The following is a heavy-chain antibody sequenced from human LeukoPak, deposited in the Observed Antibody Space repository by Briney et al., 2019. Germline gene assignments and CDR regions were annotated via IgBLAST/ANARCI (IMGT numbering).Heavy chain of an antibody. D-gene: IGHD3-22*01. J-gene: IGHJ4*02. Sequence: GASVKVSCRASGYSFTSYGITWVRQAPGQGLEWMAWISPNNENTKYAQKFQGRVTMTTDTSTSTAYMELRSLRSDDTAVYFCARSDYFDTSGPAQIFDYWGQGTLVTVSS. CDR1: GYSFTSYG. CDR3: ARSDYFDTSGPAQIFDY. CDR2: ISPNNENT. V-gene: IGHV1-18*01.